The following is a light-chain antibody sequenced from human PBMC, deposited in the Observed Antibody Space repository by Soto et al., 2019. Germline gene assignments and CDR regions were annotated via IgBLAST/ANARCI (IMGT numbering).Light chain of an antibody. J-gene: IGKJ1*01. CDR1: ESVRSN. Sequence: EVVMTQSPDTLSVSPGERATLSCRASESVRSNLAWYQQKPGQAPRLLIHATSTRATGIAPRFSGSGSGTEFSLTISSLESEDFAVYYCQQYEIWPRTFGQGTKVEIK. CDR3: QQYEIWPRT. V-gene: IGKV3-15*01. CDR2: ATS.